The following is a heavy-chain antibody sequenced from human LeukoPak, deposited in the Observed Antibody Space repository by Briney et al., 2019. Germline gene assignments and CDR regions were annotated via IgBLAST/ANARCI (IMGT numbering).Heavy chain of an antibody. CDR1: GVTISSYY. CDR2: IYYSGST. J-gene: IGHJ3*02. Sequence: AETLSLPCPVSGVTISSYYLSWIRQPPGKGLEWIGYIYYSGSTNYNPSLESRVTISVDKSKTHFPLKLSSGSAADTAVYYGAGHNWSYSAFDIWGQGTMVTVSS. V-gene: IGHV4-59*01. CDR3: AGHNWSYSAFDI. D-gene: IGHD1-7*01.